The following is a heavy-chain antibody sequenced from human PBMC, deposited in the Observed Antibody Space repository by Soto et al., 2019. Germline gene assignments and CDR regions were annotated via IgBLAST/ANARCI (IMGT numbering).Heavy chain of an antibody. V-gene: IGHV3-7*01. CDR2: IKQDGSEK. CDR3: ATFGDRGTYYFDY. J-gene: IGHJ4*02. D-gene: IGHD2-21*02. CDR1: GFTFSSYW. Sequence: GGSLRLSCVASGFTFSSYWMSWVRQAPGKGLEWVANIKQDGSEKYYVDSVKGRFTISRDNAKNLLYLQMNSLRVEDTAVYYCATFGDRGTYYFDYWGQGTLVTVSS.